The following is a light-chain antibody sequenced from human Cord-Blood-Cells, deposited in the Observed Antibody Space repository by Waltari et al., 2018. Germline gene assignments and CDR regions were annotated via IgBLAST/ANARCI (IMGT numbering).Light chain of an antibody. CDR3: GTWDSSLSAGV. J-gene: IGLJ2*01. V-gene: IGLV1-51*01. CDR2: ENN. CDR1: SSNLGNNY. Sequence: QSVLTQPPSVSAAPGQKVTISCSGRSSNLGNNYVSWYQQLPGTAPKLLIYENNKRPSGIPDRFSGSKSGTSATLGITGLQTGDEADYYCGTWDSSLSAGVFGGGTKLTVL.